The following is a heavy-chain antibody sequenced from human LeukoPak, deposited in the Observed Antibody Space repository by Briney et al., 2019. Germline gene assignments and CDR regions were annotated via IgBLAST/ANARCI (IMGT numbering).Heavy chain of an antibody. CDR3: ARSYAAGTFLS. V-gene: IGHV1-2*02. D-gene: IGHD3-10*01. Sequence: ASVKVSCKASGYRLTDYYIHWLRQAPGQGPEWMGWINPNSGVTKNAQKFQGRVTVTRDTSISTAYMELSSLRSDDTAVYYCARSYAAGTFLSWGQGTLVTVSS. CDR1: GYRLTDYY. CDR2: INPNSGVT. J-gene: IGHJ5*02.